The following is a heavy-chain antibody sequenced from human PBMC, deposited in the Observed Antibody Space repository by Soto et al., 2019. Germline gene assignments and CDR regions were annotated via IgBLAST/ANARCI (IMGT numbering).Heavy chain of an antibody. J-gene: IGHJ3*01. V-gene: IGHV3-30*18. D-gene: IGHD5-18*01. CDR3: SKAMMGSYDSDAFDV. Sequence: PGESLRLSCAASGFSFSRYGMHWVRQAPGKGLEWVAVISYDESTTFYADSVKGRFTISRDNSKNTRFLQMNSLRPEDTAVYYCSKAMMGSYDSDAFDVWGQGTMVTVSS. CDR2: ISYDESTT. CDR1: GFSFSRYG.